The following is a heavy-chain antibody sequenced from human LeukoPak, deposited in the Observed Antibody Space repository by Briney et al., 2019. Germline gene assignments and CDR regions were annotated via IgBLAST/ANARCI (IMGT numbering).Heavy chain of an antibody. CDR3: ARQHFGDYEGYFDY. J-gene: IGHJ4*02. V-gene: IGHV3-11*01. D-gene: IGHD4-17*01. Sequence: GGSLRLSCAASGFTFSDYYINWIRQAPGKGLKWVSYISRSGTTKYYADSVKGRFTISRDNANNSLYLQMNSLRAEDTGVYYCARQHFGDYEGYFDYWGQGTLVTVSS. CDR2: ISRSGTTK. CDR1: GFTFSDYY.